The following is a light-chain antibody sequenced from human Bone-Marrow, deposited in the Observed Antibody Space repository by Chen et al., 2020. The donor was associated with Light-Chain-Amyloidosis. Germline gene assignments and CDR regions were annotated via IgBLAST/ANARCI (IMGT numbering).Light chain of an antibody. V-gene: IGLV3-1*01. CDR3: QAWDSSTVV. CDR2: QDK. Sequence: SNELTQPPSASVSPGQTATFPCTGENLGYNYVCWYHQKAGHSTVLVIYQDKKRPSGIPERFSGSNPGNTATLTVPGTQEMYLGDYYCQAWDSSTVVFGGGTRLTVL. CDR1: NLGYNY. J-gene: IGLJ2*01.